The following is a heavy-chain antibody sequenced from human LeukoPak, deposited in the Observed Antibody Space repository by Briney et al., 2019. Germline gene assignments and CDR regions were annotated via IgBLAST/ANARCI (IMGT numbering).Heavy chain of an antibody. Sequence: SETLSLTCAVYGGSFSGYYWSWIRQPPGKGLEWIGEINHSGSTNYNPSLKSRVTISVDTSKNQFSLKLSPVTAADTAVYYCARVRITMVRGVILTDAFDIWGQGTMVTVSS. CDR1: GGSFSGYY. V-gene: IGHV4-34*01. CDR3: ARVRITMVRGVILTDAFDI. CDR2: INHSGST. J-gene: IGHJ3*02. D-gene: IGHD3-10*01.